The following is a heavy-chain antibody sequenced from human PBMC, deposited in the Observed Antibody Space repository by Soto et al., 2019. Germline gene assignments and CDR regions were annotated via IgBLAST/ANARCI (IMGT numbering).Heavy chain of an antibody. V-gene: IGHV3-23*01. CDR3: AKLDYDYVWGTSPY. CDR2: ISGSGGST. CDR1: GFTFSSYA. J-gene: IGHJ4*02. Sequence: EVQLLESGGGLAQPGGSLRLSCAASGFTFSSYAMSWVRQAPGKGLEWVSAISGSGGSTYYADSVKGRFTISRDNSKNTLYLQMTSLRAEDTAVYYCAKLDYDYVWGTSPYWGQGTLVTVSS. D-gene: IGHD3-16*01.